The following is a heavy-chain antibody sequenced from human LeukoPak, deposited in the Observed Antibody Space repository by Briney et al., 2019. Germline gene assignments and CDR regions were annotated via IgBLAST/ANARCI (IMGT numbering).Heavy chain of an antibody. V-gene: IGHV3-20*04. J-gene: IGHJ4*02. CDR1: GFTCDDYG. D-gene: IGHD3-16*01. CDR3: ARDDRAEGEYYFDY. Sequence: GGSLRLSCAASGFTCDDYGMSWVPPAPGKGLEWVSRLNWNGGSTGYADSVKGRFPISRDNAKNSLYLEMNSLRAEDTGLYYCARDDRAEGEYYFDYWGQGTLVTVSS. CDR2: LNWNGGST.